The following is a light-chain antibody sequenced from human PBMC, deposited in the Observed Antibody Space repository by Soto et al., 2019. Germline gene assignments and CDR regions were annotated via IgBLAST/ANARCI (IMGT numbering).Light chain of an antibody. Sequence: DIVMTQSPLSLPVTPGEPASISCRSSQSLLHSNGYNYLDWYLQKPGQSPQLLIYLGSNRASGVADRFSGSGSGTDFTLKISRVEAEDVGVYYCMQALQTPLTFGPGTKVDI. V-gene: IGKV2-28*01. CDR2: LGS. J-gene: IGKJ3*01. CDR1: QSLLHSNGYNY. CDR3: MQALQTPLT.